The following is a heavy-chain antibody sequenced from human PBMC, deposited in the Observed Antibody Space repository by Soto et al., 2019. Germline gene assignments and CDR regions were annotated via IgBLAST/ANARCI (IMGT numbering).Heavy chain of an antibody. Sequence: ASVKVSCKASGGTFSRYTISWVRQAPGQGLEWMGGIIPMFGTANYAQKFQGRVTITADESTSTTYMQLSSLRSEDTAVYYCARQFDYDSSGYYYAYWGQGTLVTVS. CDR1: GGTFSRYT. J-gene: IGHJ4*02. CDR2: IIPMFGTA. D-gene: IGHD3-22*01. V-gene: IGHV1-69*13. CDR3: ARQFDYDSSGYYYAY.